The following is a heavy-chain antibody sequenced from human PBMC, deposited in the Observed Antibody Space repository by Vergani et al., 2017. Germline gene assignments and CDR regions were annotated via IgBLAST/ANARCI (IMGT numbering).Heavy chain of an antibody. D-gene: IGHD6-19*01. CDR1: GASIRSRNYY. Sequence: QLQLQESGPGLVKPSATLSLTCSVSGASIRSRNYYLGWIGQPPGKGLEWIASIYYSGVTYYNPSLKSRVTISVDTSKNQFSLKLSSVTAADTAVYFCARHSTVEWLVKLGWIDPWGQGILVTVSS. CDR3: ARHSTVEWLVKLGWIDP. V-gene: IGHV4-39*01. J-gene: IGHJ5*02. CDR2: IYYSGVT.